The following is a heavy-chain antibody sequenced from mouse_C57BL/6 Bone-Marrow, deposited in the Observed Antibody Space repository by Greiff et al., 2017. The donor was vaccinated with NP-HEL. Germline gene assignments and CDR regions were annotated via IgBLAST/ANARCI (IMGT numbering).Heavy chain of an antibody. D-gene: IGHD1-1*01. V-gene: IGHV14-1*01. Sequence: VQLQQSGAELVRPGASVKLSCTASGFTIKDYYMHWVKQRPEQGLEWIGRIDPEDGDTEYAPKFKGKATMTADTSSNTAYLQLSSLTSEDTAVYYCTTITTVVAERGFDVWGTGTTVTVSS. CDR3: TTITTVVAERGFDV. CDR2: IDPEDGDT. CDR1: GFTIKDYY. J-gene: IGHJ1*03.